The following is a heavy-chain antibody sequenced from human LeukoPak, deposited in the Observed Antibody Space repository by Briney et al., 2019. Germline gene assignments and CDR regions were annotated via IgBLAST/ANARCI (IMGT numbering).Heavy chain of an antibody. CDR1: GDSVSSNNGA. D-gene: IGHD6-19*01. Sequence: SQTLSLTCGISGDSVSSNNGAWNWIRQSPSRGLEWVGRTYYRSKWYNDSATSLQGRITISPDTSKNQFSLHLYSVTPEDTAIYYCARDVGTSGWYTFAYWGQGILVTVSS. J-gene: IGHJ4*02. V-gene: IGHV6-1*01. CDR2: TYYRSKWYN. CDR3: ARDVGTSGWYTFAY.